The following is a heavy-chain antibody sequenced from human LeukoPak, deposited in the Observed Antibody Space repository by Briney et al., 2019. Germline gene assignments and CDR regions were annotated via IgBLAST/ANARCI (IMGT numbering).Heavy chain of an antibody. J-gene: IGHJ4*02. CDR2: INPNSGGT. CDR3: ARALRGYCSGGSCPNDY. CDR1: GYTFTGYY. V-gene: IGHV1-2*06. Sequence: GASVKVSCKASGYTFTGYYMHWVRQAPGQGLEWMGRINPNSGGTNYAQKFQGRVTMTRDTSNSTAYMELSRLRSDDTAVYYCARALRGYCSGGSCPNDYWGQGTLVTVSS. D-gene: IGHD2-15*01.